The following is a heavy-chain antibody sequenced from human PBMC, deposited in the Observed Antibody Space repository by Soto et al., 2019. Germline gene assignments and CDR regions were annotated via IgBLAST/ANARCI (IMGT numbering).Heavy chain of an antibody. CDR3: ARLRFYDSGGPKY. V-gene: IGHV4-4*02. D-gene: IGHD3-10*01. J-gene: IGHJ4*02. CDR1: SDSISSTDG. CDR2: IYPSGST. Sequence: PSEALALTCAVSSDSISSTDGWSWVRQPPGKGLGWIGEIYPSGSTNYNPSLKNRVAISMDKSKMQFSLRLNSVTAADTAVYYCARLRFYDSGGPKYWGQGNLVT.